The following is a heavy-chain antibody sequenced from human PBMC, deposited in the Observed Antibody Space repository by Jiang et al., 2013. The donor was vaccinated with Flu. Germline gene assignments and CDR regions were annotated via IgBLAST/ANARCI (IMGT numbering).Heavy chain of an antibody. CDR1: GGSINNYY. CDR2: IYDSGST. CDR3: ARGRRGVRAVFVPQNWFDP. Sequence: LLKPSETLSLTCTVSGGSINNYYWSWIRQPPGKGLEWIGYIYDSGSTTYNPSLQSRVTMSVDTSNNQFSLKLNSVTAADTAVYYCARGRRGVRAVFVPQNWFDPWGQGTLVTVSS. D-gene: IGHD3-10*01. J-gene: IGHJ5*02. V-gene: IGHV4-59*08.